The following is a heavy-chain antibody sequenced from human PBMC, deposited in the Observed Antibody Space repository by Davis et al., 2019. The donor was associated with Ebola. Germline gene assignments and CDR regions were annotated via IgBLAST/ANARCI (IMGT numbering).Heavy chain of an antibody. Sequence: SVKVSCKASGGTFSSYAISWVRQAPGQGLEWMGGVIPIFGTSNYAQKFQGRVTITADESTSTAYMELGSLRSEDTAVYYCARRPHIYDSSGYYYGWFDPWGQGTLVTVSS. CDR2: VIPIFGTS. CDR1: GGTFSSYA. J-gene: IGHJ5*02. CDR3: ARRPHIYDSSGYYYGWFDP. D-gene: IGHD3-22*01. V-gene: IGHV1-69*13.